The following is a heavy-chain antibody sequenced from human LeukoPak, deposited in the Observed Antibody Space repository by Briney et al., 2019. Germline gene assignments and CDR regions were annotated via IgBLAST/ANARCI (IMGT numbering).Heavy chain of an antibody. D-gene: IGHD1-7*01. CDR2: INPDGSLK. V-gene: IGHV3-7*01. J-gene: IGHJ4*02. CDR3: ARHENWNFPY. Sequence: GGSLRLSCAASGFTFSSYWMTWVRQAPGQGLEWVANINPDGSLKDYVDSVKGRFTISRENAKSSLSLQINSLRVEDTAVYYCARHENWNFPYWGQGTLVTVSS. CDR1: GFTFSSYW.